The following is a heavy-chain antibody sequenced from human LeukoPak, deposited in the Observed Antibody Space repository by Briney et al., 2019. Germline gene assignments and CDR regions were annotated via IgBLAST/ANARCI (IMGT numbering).Heavy chain of an antibody. D-gene: IGHD3-22*01. CDR2: ISYSGST. Sequence: SETLSLTCTVSGGSIGSGTYYWGWIRQSPGKGLEWIGSISYSGSTNYNPSLKSRVTISVDKSKNQFSLKLSSVTAADTAVYYCASRVYDSSGYYSFYAFDIWGQGTMVTVSS. CDR1: GGSIGSGTYY. V-gene: IGHV4-39*07. CDR3: ASRVYDSSGYYSFYAFDI. J-gene: IGHJ3*02.